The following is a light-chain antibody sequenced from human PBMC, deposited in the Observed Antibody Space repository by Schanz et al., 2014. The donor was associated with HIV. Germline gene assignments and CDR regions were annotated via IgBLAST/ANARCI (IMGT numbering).Light chain of an antibody. CDR3: QQYNNWPGT. CDR1: QTVSNN. CDR2: GAS. V-gene: IGKV3-15*01. Sequence: EIVMTQSPGTLSVSPGERATLSCRASQTVSNNLAWYQQKPGQAPRLLIYGASTRATGIPARFSGSGSGTEFTLTISSLQSEDFAVYYCQQYNNWPGTFGQGTKVEIK. J-gene: IGKJ1*01.